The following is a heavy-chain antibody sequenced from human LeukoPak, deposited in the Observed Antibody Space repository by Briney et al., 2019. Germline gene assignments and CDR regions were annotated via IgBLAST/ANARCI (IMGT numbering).Heavy chain of an antibody. CDR1: GFTFSSYA. CDR2: ISYDGSNK. D-gene: IGHD3-22*01. CDR3: ARPRASMIAFFDY. V-gene: IGHV3-30-3*01. Sequence: GGSLRLSCAASGFTFSSYAMHWVRQAPGKGLEWVAVISYDGSNKYYADSVKGRFTISRDNSKNTLYLQMNSLRAEDTAVYYCARPRASMIAFFDYWGQGTLVTVSS. J-gene: IGHJ4*02.